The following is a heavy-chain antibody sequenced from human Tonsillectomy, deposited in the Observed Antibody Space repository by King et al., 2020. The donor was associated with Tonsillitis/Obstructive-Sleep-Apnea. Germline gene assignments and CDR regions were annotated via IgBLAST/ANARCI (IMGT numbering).Heavy chain of an antibody. CDR1: GFTFDDYA. V-gene: IGHV3-9*01. J-gene: IGHJ5*02. Sequence: VQLVESGGGLVQPGRSLRLSCAASGFTFDDYAMHWVRQPPGKGLEWVSGISWNSGSIGYADSVKGRFTISRDNAKNSLSLQMNSLRADDTALYYCAKNGAAYDFWSGRTSFDPWGQGTLVTVSS. CDR3: AKNGAAYDFWSGRTSFDP. D-gene: IGHD3-3*01. CDR2: ISWNSGSI.